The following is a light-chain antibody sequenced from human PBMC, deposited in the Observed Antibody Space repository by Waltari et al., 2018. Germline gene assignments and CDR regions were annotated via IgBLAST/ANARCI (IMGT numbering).Light chain of an antibody. CDR3: NSLTDSVTWV. J-gene: IGLJ3*02. Sequence: QSALTQPASVSGSPGVSITISCTGTSSDVGGHNHVSWYQHHPGKAPKLMIHDVNKRPAGVSNLFSGSKSGNTASLTISGRQAEDEADYYCNSLTDSVTWVFGGGTKLTVL. CDR2: DVN. V-gene: IGLV2-14*03. CDR1: SSDVGGHNH.